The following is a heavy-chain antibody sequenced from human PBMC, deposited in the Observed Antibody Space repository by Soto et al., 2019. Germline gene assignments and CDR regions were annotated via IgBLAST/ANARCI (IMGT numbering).Heavy chain of an antibody. CDR2: ISGSGGDI. Sequence: GSLRLSCAASGFTFSNYAMSWVRQAPGKGLEWVSSISGSGGDIYYADSVKGRFTISRDNSKNTLYLRMNSLRAEDTAIYFCAKDRSRYSSGWHNSFEPWGQGTLVTAPQ. J-gene: IGHJ5*02. CDR3: AKDRSRYSSGWHNSFEP. CDR1: GFTFSNYA. V-gene: IGHV3-23*01. D-gene: IGHD6-19*01.